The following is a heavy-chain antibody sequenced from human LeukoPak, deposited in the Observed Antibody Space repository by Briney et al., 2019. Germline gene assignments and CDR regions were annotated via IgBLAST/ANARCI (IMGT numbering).Heavy chain of an antibody. CDR3: ARTDGMDV. Sequence: GGSLRLSCAASGFSLGDYAMHWVRQAPGKGLEWVAIISYDGSKKNHADSVKGRFTISRDNAKSSLYLQMNSLRDEDTAVYYCARTDGMDVWGQGTTVTVSS. J-gene: IGHJ6*02. CDR2: ISYDGSKK. CDR1: GFSLGDYA. V-gene: IGHV3-30-3*01.